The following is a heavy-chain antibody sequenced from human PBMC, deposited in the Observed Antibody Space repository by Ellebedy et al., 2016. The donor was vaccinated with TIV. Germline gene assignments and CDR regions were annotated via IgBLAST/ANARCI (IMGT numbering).Heavy chain of an antibody. CDR2: INTGNDNT. J-gene: IGHJ6*02. V-gene: IGHV1-3*04. CDR1: GYRFNSYG. D-gene: IGHD3-3*01. CDR3: ATREWQDPMDV. Sequence: ASVKVSCXASGYRFNSYGISWVRQAPGQSLEWMGWINTGNDNTKYSQKLQGRVTITRDYMELSGLMSEDTAVYYCATREWQDPMDVWGQGTTITVSS.